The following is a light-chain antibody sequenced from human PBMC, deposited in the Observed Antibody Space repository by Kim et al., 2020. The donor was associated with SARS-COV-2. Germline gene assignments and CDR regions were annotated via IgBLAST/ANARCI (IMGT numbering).Light chain of an antibody. V-gene: IGLV2-8*01. CDR3: SSYAGSNNFVV. J-gene: IGLJ2*01. CDR1: SSDVGGYNY. Sequence: SATSSCTGTSSDVGGYNYVSWYQQHPGKAPKLMIYEVSKRPSGVPDRFSGSKSGNTASLTVSGLQAEDEADYYCSSYAGSNNFVVFGGGTQLTVL. CDR2: EVS.